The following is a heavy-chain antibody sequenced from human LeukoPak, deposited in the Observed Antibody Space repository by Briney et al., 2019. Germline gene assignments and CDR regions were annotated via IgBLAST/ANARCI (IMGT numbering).Heavy chain of an antibody. Sequence: ASVKVSCKASGYTFTSHYMHWVRQAPGQGLEWMGIINPSGGSTSYAQKFQGRVTMTRDMSTSTVYMELSSLRSEDTAVYYCATAITNIVATIKILRGPMERWGQGTLVTVSS. D-gene: IGHD5-12*01. J-gene: IGHJ4*02. CDR2: INPSGGST. V-gene: IGHV1-46*01. CDR1: GYTFTSHY. CDR3: ATAITNIVATIKILRGPMER.